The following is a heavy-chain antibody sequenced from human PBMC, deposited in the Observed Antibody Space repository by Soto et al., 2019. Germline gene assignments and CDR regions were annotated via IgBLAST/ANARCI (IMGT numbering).Heavy chain of an antibody. CDR3: ARRLGDY. CDR2: IYSGGST. CDR1: GFTVSSNY. Sequence: PVGSLRLSSTASGFTVSSNYMSWVRQAPGKGLEWVSVIYSGGSTYYADSVKGRFTISRDNSKNTLYLQMNSLRAEDTAVYYCARRLGDYWGQGTLVTVSS. D-gene: IGHD3-16*01. V-gene: IGHV3-53*01. J-gene: IGHJ4*02.